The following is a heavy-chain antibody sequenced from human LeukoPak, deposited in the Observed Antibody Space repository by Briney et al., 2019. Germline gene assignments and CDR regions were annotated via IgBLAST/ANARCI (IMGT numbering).Heavy chain of an antibody. CDR2: IYYSGST. CDR1: GGSISSYY. Sequence: SETLSLTCTVSGGSISSYYWSWIRQPPGKGLEWIGYIYYSGSTSYNPSLTSRVTISLDTSKNQFSLKLSSVTAADTAVYFCARGRAAAGSDYFDYWGQGTLVTVSS. V-gene: IGHV4-59*01. J-gene: IGHJ4*02. D-gene: IGHD6-13*01. CDR3: ARGRAAAGSDYFDY.